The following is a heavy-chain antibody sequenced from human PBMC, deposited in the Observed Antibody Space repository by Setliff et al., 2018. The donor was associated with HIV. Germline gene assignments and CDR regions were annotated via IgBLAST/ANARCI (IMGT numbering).Heavy chain of an antibody. D-gene: IGHD5-12*01. V-gene: IGHV1-18*01. J-gene: IGHJ3*02. CDR2: ISGFNGNT. CDR1: GGTFSTYV. Sequence: VASVKVSCKASGGTFSTYVISWVRQAPGQGLEWMGWISGFNGNTKYAQSFQDRVAMTTETATSTAYMELSRLRSDDTAVYYCAGATWLRLIWYGFDIWGQGKLVTVSS. CDR3: AGATWLRLIWYGFDI.